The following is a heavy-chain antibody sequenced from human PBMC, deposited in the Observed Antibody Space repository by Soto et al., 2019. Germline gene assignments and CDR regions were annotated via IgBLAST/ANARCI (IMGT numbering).Heavy chain of an antibody. CDR2: ITSSSNSI. J-gene: IGHJ4*02. Sequence: PGGSLRLSCAASGFIFSSYSMNWVRQAPGKGLEWVSYITSSSNSIYYADSVKGRFTISRDNVKDSLYLQMNSLRAEDTAVYYCASPGYCSGGSCYERYWGQGTLVTVSS. V-gene: IGHV3-48*01. CDR1: GFIFSSYS. CDR3: ASPGYCSGGSCYERY. D-gene: IGHD2-15*01.